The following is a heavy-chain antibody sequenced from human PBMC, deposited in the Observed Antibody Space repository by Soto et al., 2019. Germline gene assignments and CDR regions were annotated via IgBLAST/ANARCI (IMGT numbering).Heavy chain of an antibody. CDR2: ISAFNGDT. CDR1: GYTFTSYG. V-gene: IGHV1-18*04. CDR3: AREAGWQRMVPYD. J-gene: IGHJ4*02. D-gene: IGHD6-25*01. Sequence: QVQLVQSGTEVQKPGASVNVSCKAFGYTFTSYGFSWVRQVPGQGLEWLGWISAFNGDTQYAQTMKGRLTVTTVTSTTTVHMELRSLTPADTAVYYCAREAGWQRMVPYDWGQGTLVTVS.